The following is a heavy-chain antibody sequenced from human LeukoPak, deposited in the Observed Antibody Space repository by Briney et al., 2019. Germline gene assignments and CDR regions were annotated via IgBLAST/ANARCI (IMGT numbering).Heavy chain of an antibody. J-gene: IGHJ4*02. V-gene: IGHV3-23*01. CDR3: AKAQQWLVLSYFDY. CDR1: GFTFSSYA. CDR2: ISGSGGST. D-gene: IGHD6-19*01. Sequence: GGSLRLSCAASGFTFSSYAMRWVRQAPGKGLEWVSAISGSGGSTYYADSVKGRFTISRDNSKNTLYLQMNSLRAEDTAVYYCAKAQQWLVLSYFDYWGQGTLVTVSS.